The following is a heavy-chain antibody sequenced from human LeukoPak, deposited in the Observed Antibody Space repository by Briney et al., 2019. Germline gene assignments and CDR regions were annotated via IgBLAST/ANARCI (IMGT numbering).Heavy chain of an antibody. V-gene: IGHV1-18*04. J-gene: IGHJ6*04. CDR1: GYTFTIYG. CDR2: ISAYNGNT. Sequence: ASVTVSFKASGYTFTIYGISLVRQAPGQGLEWMGWISAYNGNTNYAQKLQGRVTMTADTSTSTAYMELRSLRSDDTAVYYCAREVTMVRGFRPSYYYYGMDVWGKGTTVTVSS. D-gene: IGHD3-10*01. CDR3: AREVTMVRGFRPSYYYYGMDV.